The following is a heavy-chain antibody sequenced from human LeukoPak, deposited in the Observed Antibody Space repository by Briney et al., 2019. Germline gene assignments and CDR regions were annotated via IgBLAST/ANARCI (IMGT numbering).Heavy chain of an antibody. Sequence: GGSLRLSCAASGFTFSSYGMHWVRQAPGKGLEWVAVISYDGSNKYYADSVKGRFTIPRDNSKNTLYLQMNSLRAEDTAVYYCAKDRDSSGVDYWGQGTLVTVSS. D-gene: IGHD6-6*01. CDR1: GFTFSSYG. CDR2: ISYDGSNK. CDR3: AKDRDSSGVDY. J-gene: IGHJ4*02. V-gene: IGHV3-30*18.